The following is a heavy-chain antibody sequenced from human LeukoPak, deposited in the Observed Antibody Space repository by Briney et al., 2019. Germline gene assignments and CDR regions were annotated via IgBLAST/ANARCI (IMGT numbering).Heavy chain of an antibody. J-gene: IGHJ4*02. CDR3: ARDLGYSYGRYFDY. CDR1: GFTVSSNY. CDR2: ISSGGST. D-gene: IGHD5-18*01. V-gene: IGHV3-53*01. Sequence: GGSLRLSCAASGFTVSSNYITWVRLAPGEGLEWVSVISSGGSTHYADSVKGRFTISRDNSKNTLYLQMNSLRAEDTAVYFCARDLGYSYGRYFDYWGQGTLVTVSS.